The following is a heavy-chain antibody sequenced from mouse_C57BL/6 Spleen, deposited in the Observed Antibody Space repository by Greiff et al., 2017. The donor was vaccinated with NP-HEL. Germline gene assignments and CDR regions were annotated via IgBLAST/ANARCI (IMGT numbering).Heavy chain of an antibody. Sequence: EVQVVESGGGLVKPGGSLKLSCAASGFTFSDYGMHWVRQAPEKGLEWVAYISSGSSTIYYADTVKGRFTISRDNAKNTLFLQMTSLRSEDTAMYYCARTGDGYFDVWGTGTTVTVSS. CDR1: GFTFSDYG. V-gene: IGHV5-17*01. CDR3: ARTGDGYFDV. J-gene: IGHJ1*03. CDR2: ISSGSSTI. D-gene: IGHD3-3*01.